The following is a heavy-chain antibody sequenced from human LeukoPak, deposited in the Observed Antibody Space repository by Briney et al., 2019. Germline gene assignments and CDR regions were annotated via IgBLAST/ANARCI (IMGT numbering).Heavy chain of an antibody. D-gene: IGHD4-17*01. V-gene: IGHV3-23*01. CDR1: GFTFSNYA. Sequence: RGSLRLSCAASGFTFSNYAMNWVGPARGMGRGWVATMSAGGHSTYFADLVRGRFTISRDKSRSTLYMEMNRLRTEDTVIYYCGNKEGYGVSDYGGEGTLVTVPS. CDR2: MSAGGHST. J-gene: IGHJ4*02. CDR3: GNKEGYGVSDY.